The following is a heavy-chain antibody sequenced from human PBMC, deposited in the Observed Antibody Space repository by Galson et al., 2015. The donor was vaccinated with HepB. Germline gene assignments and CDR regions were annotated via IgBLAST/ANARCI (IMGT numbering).Heavy chain of an antibody. V-gene: IGHV7-4-1*01. Sequence: SVKVSCKPSGYTFTSYAMNWVRQAPGQGLEWMGWINTNTGNPTYAQGFTGRFVFSLDTSVSTAYLQIRSLKAEDSAVYYCARDYYGDYMGWFDPWGQGTLVTVSS. J-gene: IGHJ5*02. CDR1: GYTFTSYA. CDR3: ARDYYGDYMGWFDP. D-gene: IGHD4-17*01. CDR2: INTNTGNP.